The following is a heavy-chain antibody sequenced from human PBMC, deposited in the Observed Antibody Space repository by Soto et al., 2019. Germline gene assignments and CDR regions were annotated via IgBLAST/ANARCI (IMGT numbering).Heavy chain of an antibody. CDR1: GFTFSSYW. V-gene: IGHV3-74*01. CDR2: INSDGSST. CDR3: AIYGSGSYYTPDYYYYYGMDV. J-gene: IGHJ6*02. D-gene: IGHD3-10*01. Sequence: PGGSLRLSCAASGFTFSSYWMHWVRQAPGKGLVWVSRINSDGSSTSYADSVKGRFTISRDNAKNTLYLQMNSLRAEDTAVYYCAIYGSGSYYTPDYYYYYGMDVWGQGTTVTVSS.